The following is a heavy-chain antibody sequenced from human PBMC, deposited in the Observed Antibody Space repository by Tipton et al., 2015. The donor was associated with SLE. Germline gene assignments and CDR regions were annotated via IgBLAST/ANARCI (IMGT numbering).Heavy chain of an antibody. J-gene: IGHJ5*02. CDR2: ISYGGGT. CDR1: GGSISSNY. V-gene: IGHV4-59*08. Sequence: LRLSCSVSGGSISSNYWIWIRQPPGKGLEWIGYISYGGGTNYNPSLKSRVTMSVDTSKNQFSLKLSSVTAADTAVYFCARHRRWFDPWGQGTLVTVSS. CDR3: ARHRRWFDP.